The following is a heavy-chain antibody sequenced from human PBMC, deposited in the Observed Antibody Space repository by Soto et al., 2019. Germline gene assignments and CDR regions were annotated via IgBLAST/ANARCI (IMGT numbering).Heavy chain of an antibody. CDR2: INDSGNI. J-gene: IGHJ6*03. Sequence: QVQLQQWGAGLLKPSETLSLTCAVYGGSFSGYQWTWIRQTPGKGLEWIGEINDSGNINYNPSLKSRATILVDTAKKQISLKLSSVTAEDTAVYYCARGLILWFGELTRRGGYYYYMDVWGKGTTVTVSS. D-gene: IGHD3-10*01. V-gene: IGHV4-34*01. CDR1: GGSFSGYQ. CDR3: ARGLILWFGELTRRGGYYYYMDV.